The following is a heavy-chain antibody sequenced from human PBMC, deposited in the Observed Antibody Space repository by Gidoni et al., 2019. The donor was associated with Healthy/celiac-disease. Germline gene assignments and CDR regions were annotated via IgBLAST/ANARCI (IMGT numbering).Heavy chain of an antibody. D-gene: IGHD3-3*01. CDR1: GGSFSGYY. V-gene: IGHV4-34*01. CDR3: ARGLAGFWRYFGY. J-gene: IGHJ4*02. CDR2: IKHSGST. Sequence: QVQLQQWGAGPLKPSETLSLTFAVYGGSFSGYYWSWIRQPPGKGQEWIGEIKHSGSTNYNPSLKSRVTISVDTAKNQFSLKLSSVTAADTAVYYCARGLAGFWRYFGYWGQGTLVTVSS.